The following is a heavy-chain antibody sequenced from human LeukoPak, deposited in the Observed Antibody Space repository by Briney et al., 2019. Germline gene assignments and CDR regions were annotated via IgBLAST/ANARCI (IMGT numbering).Heavy chain of an antibody. CDR3: AKTSLKYFYDSNNNPSYYFDY. V-gene: IGHV3-23*01. D-gene: IGHD3-22*01. CDR1: GFTFSSYA. Sequence: GGSLRLSCAASGFTFSSYAMSWVRQAPGKGLEWVSAISGSGGSTYYADSVKGRFTISRDNAKNSLYLQMNSLRPEDMALYYCAKTSLKYFYDSNNNPSYYFDYWGQGTLVTVSS. CDR2: ISGSGGST. J-gene: IGHJ4*02.